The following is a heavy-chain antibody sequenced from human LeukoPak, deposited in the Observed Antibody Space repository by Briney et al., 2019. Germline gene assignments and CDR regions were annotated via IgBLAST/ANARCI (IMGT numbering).Heavy chain of an antibody. CDR2: ISSSGRYI. D-gene: IGHD3-22*01. Sequence: GGSLRLSCAVSGFTFSAFSMSWVRQAPGKGLEWLSSISSSGRYINYAASVKGRLTISRDNAKNSVFLQMNSLRAEDTAVYYCAKVLIADSYYDSTGAHDGFDMWGQGTMVTVSS. J-gene: IGHJ3*02. CDR1: GFTFSAFS. V-gene: IGHV3-21*06. CDR3: AKVLIADSYYDSTGAHDGFDM.